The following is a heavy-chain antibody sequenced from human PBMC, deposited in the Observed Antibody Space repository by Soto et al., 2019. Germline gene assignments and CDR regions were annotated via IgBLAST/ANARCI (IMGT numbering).Heavy chain of an antibody. J-gene: IGHJ4*02. V-gene: IGHV4-39*01. D-gene: IGHD4-17*01. CDR1: GGSISSSSYY. Sequence: SETLSLTCTVSGGSISSSSYYWGWIRQPPGKGLEWIGSIYYSGSTYYNPSLKSRVTISVDTSKNQFSLKLRSVTAADTAVYYCARLPITYGGNLEYYFDYWGQGTLVTVSS. CDR2: IYYSGST. CDR3: ARLPITYGGNLEYYFDY.